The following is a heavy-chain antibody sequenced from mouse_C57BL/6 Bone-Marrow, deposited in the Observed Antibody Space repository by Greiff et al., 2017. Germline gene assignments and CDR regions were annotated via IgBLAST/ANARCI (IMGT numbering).Heavy chain of an antibody. Sequence: EVKLMESGGGLVQPGGSLKLSCAASGFTFSDYSMYWVRQTPEKRLEWVAYISNGGGSTYYPDTVKGRFTISRDNDKNTLYLQMSRIKSEDTAMYYCARQLSYWGQGTLVTVSA. V-gene: IGHV5-12*01. J-gene: IGHJ3*01. CDR1: GFTFSDYS. CDR2: ISNGGGST. CDR3: ARQLSY.